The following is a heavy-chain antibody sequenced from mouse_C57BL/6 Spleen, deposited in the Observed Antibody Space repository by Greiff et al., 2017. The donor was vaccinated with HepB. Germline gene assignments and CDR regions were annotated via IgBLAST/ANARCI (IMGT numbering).Heavy chain of an antibody. CDR3: ARGGVTTSWFAY. CDR1: GYTFTSYW. V-gene: IGHV1-64*01. D-gene: IGHD2-2*01. CDR2: IHPNSGST. J-gene: IGHJ3*01. Sequence: QVQLQQPGAELVKPVASVKLSCKASGYTFTSYWMHWVKQRPGQGLEWIGMIHPNSGSTNYNEKFKSKATLTVDKSSSTAYMQLSSLTSEDSAVYYCARGGVTTSWFAYWGQGTLVTVSA.